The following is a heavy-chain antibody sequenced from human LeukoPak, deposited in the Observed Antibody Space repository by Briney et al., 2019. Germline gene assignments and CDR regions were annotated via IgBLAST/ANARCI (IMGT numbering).Heavy chain of an antibody. Sequence: SQTLSLTCTVSGGSISSGDHYWSWIRQPPGKGLEWIGYIYYSGSTYYNPSLKSRVTISVDTSKSQFSLKLNSVTAADTAVYYCAREMYYYGSGSYPNNYDGFDIWGQGTMVTVSS. CDR1: GGSISSGDHY. CDR3: AREMYYYGSGSYPNNYDGFDI. J-gene: IGHJ3*02. D-gene: IGHD3-10*01. CDR2: IYYSGST. V-gene: IGHV4-30-4*08.